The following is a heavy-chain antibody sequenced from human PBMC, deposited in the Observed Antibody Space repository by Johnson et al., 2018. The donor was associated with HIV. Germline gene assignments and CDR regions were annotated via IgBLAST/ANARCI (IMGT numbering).Heavy chain of an antibody. Sequence: EQLVESGGGVVQPGGSLRLSCAASGFTVSSNYMSWVRQAPGKGLEWVSVISGSGGSTYYADSVKGRFTISRDNSKNTLYLQMNSLRAEDTAVYYCAKGGAVAGTRDAFDIWGQGTMVTVSS. CDR1: GFTVSSNY. D-gene: IGHD6-19*01. CDR2: ISGSGGST. CDR3: AKGGAVAGTRDAFDI. V-gene: IGHV3-23*04. J-gene: IGHJ3*02.